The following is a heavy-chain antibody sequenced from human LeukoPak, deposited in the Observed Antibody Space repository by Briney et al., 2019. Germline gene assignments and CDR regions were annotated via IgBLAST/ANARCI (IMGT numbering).Heavy chain of an antibody. Sequence: PGGSPRLSCAASGFTFSTYAMTWVRQAPGKGLEWVSTISASGNTTYYADSVKGRFTISRDNSKNTVFLQINSLRADDTSVYYCARSVMMYASTYYFHYWGQGTLVTVSS. D-gene: IGHD2-8*01. CDR1: GFTFSTYA. CDR3: ARSVMMYASTYYFHY. CDR2: ISASGNTT. V-gene: IGHV3-23*01. J-gene: IGHJ4*02.